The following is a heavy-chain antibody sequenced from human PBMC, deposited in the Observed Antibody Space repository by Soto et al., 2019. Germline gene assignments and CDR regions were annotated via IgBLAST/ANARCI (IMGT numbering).Heavy chain of an antibody. D-gene: IGHD2-2*01. CDR2: INPSGGST. V-gene: IGHV1-46*01. Sequence: ASVKVSCKASGYTFTSYYMHWVRQAPGQGLEWMGIINPSGGSTSYAQKFQGRVTMTRDTSTSTVYMGLSSLRSEDTAVYYCARDLSREGYCSSTSCRDAFDIWGQGTMVTVSS. J-gene: IGHJ3*02. CDR3: ARDLSREGYCSSTSCRDAFDI. CDR1: GYTFTSYY.